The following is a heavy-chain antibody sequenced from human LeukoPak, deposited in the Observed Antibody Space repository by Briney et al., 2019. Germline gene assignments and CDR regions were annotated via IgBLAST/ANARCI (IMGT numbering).Heavy chain of an antibody. CDR2: IYSGGST. J-gene: IGHJ4*02. CDR3: ATRPYLGYCSSTSCYETDY. D-gene: IGHD2-2*01. V-gene: IGHV3-66*01. CDR1: GFTHSINY. Sequence: GGCLRLSCASSGFTHSINYMSWVRQARGQGLEGVSVIYSGGSTYYGDSVKGRFTISRDNSKNTLYLQMNSLRAEDTAVYYCATRPYLGYCSSTSCYETDYWGQGTLVTVSS.